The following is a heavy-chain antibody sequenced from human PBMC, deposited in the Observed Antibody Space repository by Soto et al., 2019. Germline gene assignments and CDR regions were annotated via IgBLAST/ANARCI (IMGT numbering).Heavy chain of an antibody. CDR3: ARLTGGYGYYFDY. CDR2: IYYSGST. V-gene: IGHV4-39*01. D-gene: IGHD5-12*01. Sequence: SETLSLTCTVSGGSISSSSYYWGWIRQPPGKGLEWIGSIYYSGSTYYNPSLKSRVTISVDTSKNQFSLKLSSVTAADTAVYYCARLTGGYGYYFDYWGQGTLVTVSS. J-gene: IGHJ4*02. CDR1: GGSISSSSYY.